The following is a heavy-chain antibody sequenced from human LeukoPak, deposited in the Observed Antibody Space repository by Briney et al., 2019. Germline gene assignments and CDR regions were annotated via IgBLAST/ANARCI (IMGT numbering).Heavy chain of an antibody. Sequence: GESLKISCKGSGYSFTNYWIGWVRQMPGKGLEWMGIIYPGDSDTRYSPSFQGQVTISADKSISTAYLQWSSLKASDTAMYYCARHSRQWLSNNWFDPWGRGTLVTVSS. D-gene: IGHD6-19*01. V-gene: IGHV5-51*01. CDR1: GYSFTNYW. J-gene: IGHJ5*02. CDR3: ARHSRQWLSNNWFDP. CDR2: IYPGDSDT.